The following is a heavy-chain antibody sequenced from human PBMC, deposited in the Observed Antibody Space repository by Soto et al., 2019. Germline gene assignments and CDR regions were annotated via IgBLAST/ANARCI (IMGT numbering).Heavy chain of an antibody. D-gene: IGHD3-10*01. CDR1: GGSISSGGYY. V-gene: IGHV4-31*03. Sequence: PSETLSLTCTVSGGSISSGGYYWNWIRQHPGKGLEWIGYIYYSGSTYYNPSLKSRVTISVDTSKNQFSLKLSSVTAADTAVYYCARTGTYYGSSYGMDVWGQGTTVTVYS. CDR3: ARTGTYYGSSYGMDV. J-gene: IGHJ6*02. CDR2: IYYSGST.